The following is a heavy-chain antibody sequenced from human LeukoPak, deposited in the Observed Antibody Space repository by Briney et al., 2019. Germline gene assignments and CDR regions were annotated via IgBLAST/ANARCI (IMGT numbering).Heavy chain of an antibody. CDR1: ADSVSSNSAA. V-gene: IGHV6-1*01. D-gene: IGHD2-15*01. CDR3: ASSYRSGGSCYSVTGMDV. CDR2: TYYRSKWYN. J-gene: IGHJ6*02. Sequence: SQTLPLICGMYADSVSSNSAACNWIRQSPSRGLEWLGMTYYRSKWYNGYAVYVKSRITTNPDTSKNQFSLQLSSVTAADTAVYYRASSYRSGGSCYSVTGMDVWGQGTTVTVSS.